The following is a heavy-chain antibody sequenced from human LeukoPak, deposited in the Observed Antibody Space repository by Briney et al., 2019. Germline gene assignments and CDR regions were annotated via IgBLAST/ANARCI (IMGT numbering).Heavy chain of an antibody. CDR2: ISGSGDII. D-gene: IGHD6-19*01. Sequence: GESLRLSCAVSGITFRSYAMSWVRQAPGKGLEWVSGISGSGDIIYYADSIKGRFTVSRDNSKNTLHLQMNSLRAEDTALYYCAKDDIAVAGYFDSWGHGTLVTVSS. J-gene: IGHJ4*01. CDR3: AKDDIAVAGYFDS. V-gene: IGHV3-23*01. CDR1: GITFRSYA.